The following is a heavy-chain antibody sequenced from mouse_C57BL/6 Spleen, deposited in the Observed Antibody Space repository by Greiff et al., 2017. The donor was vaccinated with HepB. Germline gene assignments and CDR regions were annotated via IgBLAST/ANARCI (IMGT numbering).Heavy chain of an antibody. CDR3: ASTGSSSYYFDY. J-gene: IGHJ2*01. D-gene: IGHD1-1*01. CDR2: IYPGSGST. Sequence: QVQLQQPGAELVKPGASVKMSCKASGYTFTSYWITWVKRRPGQGLEWIGDIYPGSGSTNYNEKFKSKATLTVDTSSSTAYMQLSSLTSEDSAVYYCASTGSSSYYFDYWGQGTTLTVSS. V-gene: IGHV1-55*01. CDR1: GYTFTSYW.